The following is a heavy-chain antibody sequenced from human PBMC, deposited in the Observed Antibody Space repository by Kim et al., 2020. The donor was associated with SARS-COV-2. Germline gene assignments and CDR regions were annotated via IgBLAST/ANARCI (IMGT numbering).Heavy chain of an antibody. D-gene: IGHD6-19*01. CDR3: ATHLGIAVAGTFPATYYFDY. Sequence: ASVKVSCKVSGYTLTELSMHWVRQAPGKGLEWMGGFDPEDGETIYAQKFQGRVTMTEDTSTDTAYMELSSLRSEDTAVYYCATHLGIAVAGTFPATYYFDYWGQGTLVTVSS. CDR1: GYTLTELS. CDR2: FDPEDGET. J-gene: IGHJ4*02. V-gene: IGHV1-24*01.